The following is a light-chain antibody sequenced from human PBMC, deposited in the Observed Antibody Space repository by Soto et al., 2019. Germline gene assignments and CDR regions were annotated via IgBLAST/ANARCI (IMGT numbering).Light chain of an antibody. V-gene: IGLV2-14*01. CDR3: ISYTSSSTLEV. CDR2: EVS. Sequence: QSALTQPASVSGSPGQSITISCTGTSSDVGGYNYVSWYQQHPGKAPKLMIYEVSYRPSGVSNRFSGSKSGNTASLTISGLRAEDEADYYCISYTSSSTLEVFGTGTKVTAL. CDR1: SSDVGGYNY. J-gene: IGLJ1*01.